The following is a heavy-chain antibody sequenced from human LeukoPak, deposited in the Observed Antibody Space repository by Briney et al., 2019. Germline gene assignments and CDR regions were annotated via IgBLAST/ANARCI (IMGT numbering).Heavy chain of an antibody. CDR2: INPISGDT. Sequence: ASVKVSCTASGYTFIDSSMHWVRQAPGQGPEWMGWINPISGDTNYAQKFQGRLTLTRDTSISTAYMELTRLRFDDTAMYYCARDLAWGSGYDFDYWGLGTLVIVSS. CDR1: GYTFIDSS. J-gene: IGHJ4*01. D-gene: IGHD5-12*01. CDR3: ARDLAWGSGYDFDY. V-gene: IGHV1-2*02.